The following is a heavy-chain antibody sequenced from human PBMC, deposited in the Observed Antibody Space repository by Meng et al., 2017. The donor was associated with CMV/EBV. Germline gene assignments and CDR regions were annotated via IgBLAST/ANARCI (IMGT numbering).Heavy chain of an antibody. CDR1: GFTFSSYS. CDR2: ISSSSSYI. CDR3: ARSRDYDFWSGYYRGYYYYGMDV. V-gene: IGHV3-21*01. J-gene: IGHJ6*02. Sequence: GESLKISCAASGFTFSSYSMNWVRQAPGKGLEWVSSISSSSSYIYYADSVKGRFTISRDNAKNSLYLQMNSLRAEDTAVYYCARSRDYDFWSGYYRGYYYYGMDVWGQGTTVTVSS. D-gene: IGHD3-3*01.